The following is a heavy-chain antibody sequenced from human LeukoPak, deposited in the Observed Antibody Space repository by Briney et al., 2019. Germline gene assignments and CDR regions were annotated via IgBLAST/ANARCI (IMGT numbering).Heavy chain of an antibody. CDR2: IIPILGIA. CDR1: GGTFSSYT. Sequence: GALVKVSCKASGGTFSSYTISWVRQAPGQGLEWMGRIIPILGIANYAQKFQGRVTITADKSTSTAYMELSSLRSEDTAVYYCARGVAGGWVLFDYWGQGTLVTVSS. D-gene: IGHD6-19*01. CDR3: ARGVAGGWVLFDY. J-gene: IGHJ4*02. V-gene: IGHV1-69*02.